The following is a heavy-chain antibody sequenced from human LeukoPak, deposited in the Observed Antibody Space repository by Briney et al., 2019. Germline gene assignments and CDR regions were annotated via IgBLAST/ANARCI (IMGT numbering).Heavy chain of an antibody. Sequence: PRGCLCLSSVISGFTFSSYGIPSVRQVPGTGLGWVGGIAYDAQSNYHVDSVKGRFTISRDNSKNTLYLQMNSLRAEDTAVYYCASSGWTYYYYYYMDVWGKGTTVTVSS. V-gene: IGHV3-30*03. D-gene: IGHD6-19*01. CDR3: ASSGWTYYYYYYMDV. CDR2: IAYDAQSN. CDR1: GFTFSSYG. J-gene: IGHJ6*03.